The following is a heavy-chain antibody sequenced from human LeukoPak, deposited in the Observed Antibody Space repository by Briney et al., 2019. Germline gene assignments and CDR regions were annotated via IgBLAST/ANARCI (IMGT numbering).Heavy chain of an antibody. D-gene: IGHD3-10*01. CDR3: ARHGSVRSPLGP. V-gene: IGHV4-4*09. J-gene: IGHJ5*02. Sequence: PSETLSLTCTVSGGSISSYYWSWIRQPPGKGLEWIGYIYATGSTNYNPSLKSRVTISVDTSKNQFSLNLRSVTAAVTAVYYCARHGSVRSPLGPWGQGTLVTVSS. CDR1: GGSISSYY. CDR2: IYATGST.